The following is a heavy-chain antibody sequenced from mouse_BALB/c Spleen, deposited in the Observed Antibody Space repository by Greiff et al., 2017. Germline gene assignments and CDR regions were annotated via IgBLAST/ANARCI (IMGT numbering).Heavy chain of an antibody. CDR2: ILPGSGST. CDR1: GYTFSSYW. Sequence: VQLQQSGAELMKPGASVKISCKATGYTFSSYWIEWVKQRPGHGLEWIGEILPGSGSTNYNEKFKGKATFTADTSSNTAYMQLSSLTSEDSAVYYCARGGYYRYDGFAYWGQGTLVTVSA. CDR3: ARGGYYRYDGFAY. J-gene: IGHJ3*01. V-gene: IGHV1-9*01. D-gene: IGHD2-14*01.